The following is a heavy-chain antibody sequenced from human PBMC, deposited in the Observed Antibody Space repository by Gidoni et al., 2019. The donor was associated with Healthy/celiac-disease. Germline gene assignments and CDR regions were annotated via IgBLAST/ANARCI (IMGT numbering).Heavy chain of an antibody. D-gene: IGHD7-27*01. V-gene: IGHV3-43D*04. CDR2: ISWDGGST. Sequence: EVQLVESGGVVVQPGGSLRLPCAASGFTFDVYAMHWVRQAPGKGLEWVSLISWDGGSTYYADSVKGRFTISRDNSKNSLYLQMNSLRAEDTALYYCAKDMGTDYYYYYGMDVWGQGTTVTVSS. CDR3: AKDMGTDYYYYYGMDV. J-gene: IGHJ6*02. CDR1: GFTFDVYA.